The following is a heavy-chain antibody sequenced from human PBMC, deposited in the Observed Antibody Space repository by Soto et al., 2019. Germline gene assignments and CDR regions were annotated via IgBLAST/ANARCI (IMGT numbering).Heavy chain of an antibody. Sequence: SETLSLTCTVSGGSISSSSYYWGWIRQPPGKGLEWIGSIYYSGSTYYNPSLKSRVTISVDTSKNQFSLKLSSVTAADTAVYYCARQYSDYYYYYYMNVWGKGTTVTVSS. CDR1: GGSISSSSYY. CDR2: IYYSGST. J-gene: IGHJ6*03. D-gene: IGHD4-4*01. V-gene: IGHV4-39*01. CDR3: ARQYSDYYYYYYMNV.